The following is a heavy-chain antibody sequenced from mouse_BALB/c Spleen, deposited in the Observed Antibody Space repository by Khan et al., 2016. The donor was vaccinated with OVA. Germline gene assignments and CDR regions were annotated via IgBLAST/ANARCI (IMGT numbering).Heavy chain of an antibody. CDR1: GFTFSDYY. Sequence: VALVESGGGLVKPGGSLKLSCEASGFTFSDYYMYWVRQTPEKRLEWVATISDGGNYTYYPDSVKGRFTISRDDVKNNLYLRMSSLKSEDTAMYYCTRGYYGDPFAYWGQGTLVTVSA. CDR3: TRGYYGDPFAY. J-gene: IGHJ3*01. CDR2: ISDGGNYT. D-gene: IGHD2-13*01. V-gene: IGHV5-4*02.